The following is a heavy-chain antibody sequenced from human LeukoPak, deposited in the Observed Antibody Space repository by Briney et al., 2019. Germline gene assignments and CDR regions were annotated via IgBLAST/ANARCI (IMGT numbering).Heavy chain of an antibody. CDR1: GGTFSSYA. V-gene: IGHV1-69*05. CDR3: ARGGSVDWELPFDY. CDR2: IIPIFGTA. Sequence: SVKVSCKASGGTFSSYAISWVRQAPGQGLEWMGGIIPIFGTANYAQKLQGRVTMTTDTSTSTAYMELRSLRSDDTAVYYCARGGSVDWELPFDYWGQGTLVTVSS. J-gene: IGHJ4*02. D-gene: IGHD1-26*01.